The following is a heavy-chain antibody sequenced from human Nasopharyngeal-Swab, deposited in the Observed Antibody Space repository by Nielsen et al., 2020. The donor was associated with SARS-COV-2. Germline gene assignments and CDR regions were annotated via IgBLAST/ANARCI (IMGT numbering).Heavy chain of an antibody. D-gene: IGHD1-14*01. CDR2: ISGKSTYT. V-gene: IGHV3-11*06. CDR3: ARETRDY. J-gene: IGHJ4*02. Sequence: RQAPGKGLEWISYISGKSTYTSYADSVEGRFTISRDNVKKSLYLQMNSLRAEDTAVYYCARETRDYWGQGILVTVSS.